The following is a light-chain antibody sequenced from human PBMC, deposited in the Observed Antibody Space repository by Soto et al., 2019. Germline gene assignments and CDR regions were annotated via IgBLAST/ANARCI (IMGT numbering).Light chain of an antibody. CDR3: QQYESTPPT. Sequence: DIVMTQSPDSLAVSLGERATINCKSSQSVLYNSNNKNYLAWYQQRPVQPPKLLIYWASTRESGVPDRFSGSGSGTDFTLTITSLQAEDVAVYYCQQYESTPPTFGQGTKLEIK. V-gene: IGKV4-1*01. CDR2: WAS. CDR1: QSVLYNSNNKNY. J-gene: IGKJ2*01.